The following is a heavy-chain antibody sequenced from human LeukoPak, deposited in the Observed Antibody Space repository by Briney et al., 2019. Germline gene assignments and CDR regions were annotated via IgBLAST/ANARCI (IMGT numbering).Heavy chain of an antibody. V-gene: IGHV1-2*02. Sequence: ASVKVSCKASGYSFTIYYLHWLRQAPGQGLEWMGWINPDTGGTFYAQKFQGRVTMTRDTSISTAYMELSRLRSDDTAVYYCARAQINPYDSSGYYDYWGQGTLVTVSS. CDR1: GYSFTIYY. CDR3: ARAQINPYDSSGYYDY. J-gene: IGHJ4*02. D-gene: IGHD3-22*01. CDR2: INPDTGGT.